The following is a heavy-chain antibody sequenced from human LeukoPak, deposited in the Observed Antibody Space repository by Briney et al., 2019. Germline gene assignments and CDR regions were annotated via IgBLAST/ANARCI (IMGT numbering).Heavy chain of an antibody. CDR3: ASPEYYYGSGSPGAMVY. CDR2: IIPIFGTA. V-gene: IGHV1-69*05. CDR1: GGTFSSYA. D-gene: IGHD3-10*01. Sequence: ASVKVSCKASGGTFSSYAISWVRQAPGQGLEWMGGIIPIFGTANYAQKFQGRVTITTDESTSTAYMELSSLRSGDTAVYYCASPEYYYGSGSPGAMVYWGQGTLVTVSS. J-gene: IGHJ4*02.